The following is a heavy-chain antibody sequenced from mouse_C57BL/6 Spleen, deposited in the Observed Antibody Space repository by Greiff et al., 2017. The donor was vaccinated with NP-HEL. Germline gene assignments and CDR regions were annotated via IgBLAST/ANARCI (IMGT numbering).Heavy chain of an antibody. CDR2: IWSGGST. V-gene: IGHV2-2*01. CDR3: ARSLHYYGSSYNAMDY. J-gene: IGHJ4*01. CDR1: GFSLTSYG. Sequence: VKLVESGPGLVQPSQSLSITCTVSGFSLTSYGVHWVRQSPGKGLEWLGVIWSGGSTDYNAAFISRLSISKDNSKSQVFFKMNSLQADDTAIYYCARSLHYYGSSYNAMDYWGQGTSVTVSS. D-gene: IGHD1-1*01.